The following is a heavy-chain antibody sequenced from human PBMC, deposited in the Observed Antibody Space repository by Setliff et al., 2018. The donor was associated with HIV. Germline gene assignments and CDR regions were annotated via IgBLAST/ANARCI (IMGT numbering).Heavy chain of an antibody. J-gene: IGHJ4*02. CDR1: GYTFNIYA. Sequence: ASVKVSCKGSGYTFNIYAISWVRQAPGHGPEWVGGLSPIRSIANYAQKFQGRVTITADKSRSTAYMELSSLTSEDTAVYYCARDPSGHSYGYYFDLWGQGTLVTV. CDR2: LSPIRSIA. D-gene: IGHD5-18*01. CDR3: ARDPSGHSYGYYFDL. V-gene: IGHV1-69*10.